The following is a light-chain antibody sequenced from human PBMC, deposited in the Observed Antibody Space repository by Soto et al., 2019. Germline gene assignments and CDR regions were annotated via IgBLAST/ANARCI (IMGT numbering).Light chain of an antibody. CDR2: AAS. J-gene: IGKJ1*01. V-gene: IGKV1-8*01. Sequence: AIRMTQSPSSFSASTGDRVTITCRVSQGISSYLAWYQQKPGKAPKLLIYAASTLQSGVPSRFSGSASGTDFALTISCLQSEDFATYYCQQYYSYPRTFGQGTKVDIK. CDR3: QQYYSYPRT. CDR1: QGISSY.